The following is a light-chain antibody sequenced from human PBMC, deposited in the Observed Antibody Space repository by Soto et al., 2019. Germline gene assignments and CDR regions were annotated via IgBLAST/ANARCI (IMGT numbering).Light chain of an antibody. CDR2: TNN. CDR3: AAWDDSQNGYV. Sequence: QSVLTQPPSASGTPGQRVTISCSGSSSNIGGNPVNWYRQLPGTAPKLLIYTNNQRPSGVPDRFSGSKSGTSASLAISGLQSEDEAEYSCAAWDDSQNGYVFGTGTKVTVL. V-gene: IGLV1-44*01. CDR1: SSNIGGNP. J-gene: IGLJ1*01.